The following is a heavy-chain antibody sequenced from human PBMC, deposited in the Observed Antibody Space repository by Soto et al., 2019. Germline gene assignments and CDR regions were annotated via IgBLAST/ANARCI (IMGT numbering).Heavy chain of an antibody. CDR2: INHSGSS. Sequence: SETLSLTCAVYGGSFSGYYWSWIRQPPGKGLEWIGEINHSGSSNYNPSLKSRVTISVDTSKNQFSLKLSSVTAADTAVYYCARIVGATLRWFDHWGQGTLVTVSS. CDR1: GGSFSGYY. V-gene: IGHV4-34*01. J-gene: IGHJ5*02. D-gene: IGHD1-26*01. CDR3: ARIVGATLRWFDH.